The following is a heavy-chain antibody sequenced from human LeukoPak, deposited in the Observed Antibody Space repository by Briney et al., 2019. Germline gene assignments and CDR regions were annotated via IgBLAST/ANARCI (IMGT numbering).Heavy chain of an antibody. Sequence: GGSLRLSCAASGFTFSSYAMSWVRQAPGKGLEWVSAISGSGGSTYYADSVKGRFTISRDNSKNTLYLQMNSLRAEDTAVYYCAKDIVLTLSGYSSGWLDYWGQGTLVTVSS. D-gene: IGHD6-25*01. J-gene: IGHJ4*02. V-gene: IGHV3-23*01. CDR2: ISGSGGST. CDR3: AKDIVLTLSGYSSGWLDY. CDR1: GFTFSSYA.